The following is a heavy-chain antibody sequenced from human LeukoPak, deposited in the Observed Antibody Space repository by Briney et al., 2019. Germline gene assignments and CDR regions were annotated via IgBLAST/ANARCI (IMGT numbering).Heavy chain of an antibody. CDR2: ISPSGAGS. Sequence: GGSLRLSCAASGFTFSSYGMSWVRQAPGKGLEWVSVISPSGAGSYYADSVKGRFTISRDNSKNTLYLQMNSLRAEDTAVYYCAKDYSSSWYYFDYWGQGTLVTVSS. J-gene: IGHJ4*02. CDR1: GFTFSSYG. V-gene: IGHV3-23*01. D-gene: IGHD6-13*01. CDR3: AKDYSSSWYYFDY.